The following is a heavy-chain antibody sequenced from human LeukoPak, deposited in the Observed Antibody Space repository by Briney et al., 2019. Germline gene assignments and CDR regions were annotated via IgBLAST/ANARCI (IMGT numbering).Heavy chain of an antibody. J-gene: IGHJ4*02. CDR1: GGSISSGGYS. V-gene: IGHV4-30-2*01. CDR3: ARGQTYYYDSSGYQ. CDR2: IYHSGST. Sequence: SQTLSLTCAVSGGSISSGGYSWSWIRQPPGKGLEWIGYIYHSGSTYYNPSLKSRVTISVDTSKNQFSLKLSSVTAADTAVYYCARGQTYYYDSSGYQWGQGTLVTVSS. D-gene: IGHD3-22*01.